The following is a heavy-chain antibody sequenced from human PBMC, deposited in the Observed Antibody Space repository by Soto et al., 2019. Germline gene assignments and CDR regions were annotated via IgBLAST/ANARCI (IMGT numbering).Heavy chain of an antibody. CDR3: ARDDWRGSLFDY. V-gene: IGHV4-31*03. Sequence: QVQLQESGPGLVKPSQTLSLTCTVSGGSISSGGYYWSWIRQHPGKGLEWIGYIYYSGSTYYNPSLKSRVTISVDTSKNQCSLKLSSVTAADTAVYYCARDDWRGSLFDYWGQGTLVTVSS. J-gene: IGHJ4*02. CDR1: GGSISSGGYY. D-gene: IGHD3-9*01. CDR2: IYYSGST.